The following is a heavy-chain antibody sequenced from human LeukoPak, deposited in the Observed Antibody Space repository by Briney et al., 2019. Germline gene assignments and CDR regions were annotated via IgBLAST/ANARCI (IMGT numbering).Heavy chain of an antibody. CDR2: IWHDGSNK. J-gene: IGHJ1*01. CDR3: ARGPGDDSSGYSVEYFQH. Sequence: GGSLRLSCAASGFTFSNYGMHWVRQAPGKGLEWVAVIWHDGSNKYYADSVKGRFTISRDNSKNTLYLQMNSLRAEDTAVYYCARGPGDDSSGYSVEYFQHWGQGTLVTVSS. V-gene: IGHV3-33*01. D-gene: IGHD3-22*01. CDR1: GFTFSNYG.